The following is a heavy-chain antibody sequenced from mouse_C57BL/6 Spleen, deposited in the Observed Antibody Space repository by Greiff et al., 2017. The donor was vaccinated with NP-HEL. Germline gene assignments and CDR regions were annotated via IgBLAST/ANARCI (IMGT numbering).Heavy chain of an antibody. CDR2: IRNKAHGYTT. CDR1: GFTFTDYY. CDR3: ARGLLRGWYFDV. J-gene: IGHJ1*03. Sequence: EVKLMESGGGLVQPGGSLCLSCAASGFTFTDYYMSWVRQPPGTALEWLGFIRNKAHGYTTEYSASVMGRFTISRDNSQSILYLQMNALRAEDSATYYCARGLLRGWYFDVWGTGTTVTVSS. V-gene: IGHV7-3*01. D-gene: IGHD2-3*01.